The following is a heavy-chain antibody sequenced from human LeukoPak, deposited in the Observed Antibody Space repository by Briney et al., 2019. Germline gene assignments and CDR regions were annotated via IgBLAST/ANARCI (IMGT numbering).Heavy chain of an antibody. CDR3: AKIDYPYYMDV. CDR2: ISGSGGST. Sequence: PGGSLRLSCAASGFTFSSYAMSCVRQAPGKWLEWVSAISGSGGSTYYADAVKGRFTFSRDNSKNTLYLQMNTLRAEDTTVYYCAKIDYPYYMDVWGKGTTVTVSS. V-gene: IGHV3-23*01. CDR1: GFTFSSYA. J-gene: IGHJ6*03.